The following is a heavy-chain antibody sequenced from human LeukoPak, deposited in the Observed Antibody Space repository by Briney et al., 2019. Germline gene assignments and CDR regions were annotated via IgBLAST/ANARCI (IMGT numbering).Heavy chain of an antibody. CDR1: GFTFSSYA. J-gene: IGHJ4*02. CDR2: ISGSGGST. V-gene: IGHV3-23*01. CDR3: AKDRSCTNDICHGDFDY. Sequence: PGGSLRLSCAASGFTFSSYAVIWVRQAPGKGREWLSSISGSGGSTYSADSVKGRFTISRDNSKNTLYLQMNSLRGEDTALYYCAKDRSCTNDICHGDFDYWGQGTLVTVSS. D-gene: IGHD2-8*01.